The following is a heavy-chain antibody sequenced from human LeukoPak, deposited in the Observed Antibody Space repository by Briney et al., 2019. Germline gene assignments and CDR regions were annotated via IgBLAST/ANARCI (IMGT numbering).Heavy chain of an antibody. Sequence: GESLKISCKVSGYILTNNWIGWVRQATGQGLEWMGWMNPNSGNTGYAQKFQGRVTMTRNTSISTAYMELSRLRSDDTAVYYCARAANGSGSFLGSADDAFDIWGQGTMVTVSS. CDR2: MNPNSGNT. D-gene: IGHD3-10*01. CDR3: ARAANGSGSFLGSADDAFDI. CDR1: GYILTNNW. J-gene: IGHJ3*02. V-gene: IGHV1-8*01.